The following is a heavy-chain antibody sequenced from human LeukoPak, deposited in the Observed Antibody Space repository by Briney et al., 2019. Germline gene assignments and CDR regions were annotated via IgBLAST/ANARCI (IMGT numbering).Heavy chain of an antibody. D-gene: IGHD3-10*01. CDR3: ARAVRGHYYGPLDY. CDR1: GGSISSYY. CDR2: IYYSGSI. J-gene: IGHJ4*02. V-gene: IGHV4-59*01. Sequence: SETLSLTCTVSGGSISSYYWSWIRQPPGKGLEWIGYIYYSGSINYNPSLKSRVTISVDTSKNQFSLKLSSVTAADTAVYYCARAVRGHYYGPLDYWGQGTLVTVSS.